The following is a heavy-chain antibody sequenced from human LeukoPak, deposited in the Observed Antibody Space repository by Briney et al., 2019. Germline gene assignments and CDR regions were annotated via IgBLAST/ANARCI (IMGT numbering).Heavy chain of an antibody. D-gene: IGHD6-25*01. J-gene: IGHJ6*03. V-gene: IGHV3-23*01. CDR1: GFTFSSYA. Sequence: GGSLRLSCAASGFTFSSYAMSWVRQAPGKGLEWVSPISGSGGSTFYTDSVKGRFTISRDNSKNTLYLQMNSVRAEHTSVYYCAKHKRAGSYYYYYMDVWGKGTTVTVSS. CDR2: ISGSGGST. CDR3: AKHKRAGSYYYYYMDV.